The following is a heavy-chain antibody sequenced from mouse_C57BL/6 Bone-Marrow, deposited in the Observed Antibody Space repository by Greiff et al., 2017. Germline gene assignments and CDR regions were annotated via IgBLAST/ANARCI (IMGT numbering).Heavy chain of an antibody. CDR2: IYPRDGST. CDR1: GYTFTDHT. CDR3: ARWEFHDYGSFYYFDY. D-gene: IGHD1-1*01. V-gene: IGHV1-78*01. J-gene: IGHJ2*01. Sequence: QVQLKQSDAELVKPGASVKISCKVSGYTFTDHTIHWMKQRPEQGLEWIGYIYPRDGSTTYNEQFKGKATLTADKSSSTAYMQLNSLTSEDSAVXFCARWEFHDYGSFYYFDYGGQGTTLTVSS.